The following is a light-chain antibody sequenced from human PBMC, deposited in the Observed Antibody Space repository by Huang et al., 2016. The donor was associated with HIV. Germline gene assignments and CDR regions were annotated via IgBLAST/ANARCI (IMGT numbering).Light chain of an antibody. CDR1: QSISSY. J-gene: IGKJ1*01. V-gene: IGKV1-39*01. CDR2: AAS. Sequence: DIQMTQSPSSLSASVGDRVTITCRASQSISSYLNWYQQIPGKVPKVLIYAASNLQSGVPSRFSGSGSGTDFTLTISSLQPEDFSTYYCQQTYSTPWTFGQGTKVEIK. CDR3: QQTYSTPWT.